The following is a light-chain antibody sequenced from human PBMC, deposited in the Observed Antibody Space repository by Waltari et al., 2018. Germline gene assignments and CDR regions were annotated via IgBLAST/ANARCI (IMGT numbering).Light chain of an antibody. J-gene: IGLJ3*02. CDR3: AVWDDSLSRWV. Sequence: QSLLTQSPSMSGAPGQRVTISCSGSRSNIGLNYVFWYQQVPGAAPRLLIWRNDERPTGIPDRFSASKSGTSASLTSSRLRSEDEAAYYCAVWDDSLSRWVFGGGTTLTVL. V-gene: IGLV1-47*01. CDR2: RND. CDR1: RSNIGLNY.